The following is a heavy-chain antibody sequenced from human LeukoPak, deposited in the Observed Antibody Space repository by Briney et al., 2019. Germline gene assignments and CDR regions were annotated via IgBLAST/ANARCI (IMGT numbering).Heavy chain of an antibody. CDR1: GFTVSSNY. CDR3: AKDKYNFWSGSNYYYMDV. Sequence: GGSLRLSCAASGFTVSSNYMSWVRQAPGKGLECVSVISGGAGSTYYADSVKGRFTISRDNSKNTLYLQMNSLRAEDTAVYYCAKDKYNFWSGSNYYYMDVWGKGTTVTVSS. V-gene: IGHV3-23*01. J-gene: IGHJ6*03. D-gene: IGHD3-3*01. CDR2: ISGGAGST.